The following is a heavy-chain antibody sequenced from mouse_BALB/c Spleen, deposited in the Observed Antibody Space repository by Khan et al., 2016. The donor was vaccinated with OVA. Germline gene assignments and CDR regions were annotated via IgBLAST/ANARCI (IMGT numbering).Heavy chain of an antibody. Sequence: QIQLVQSGPELVRPGVSVKISCKGSGYTFTDYAMYWVKQSHAKSLEWIGLISTYSGSTNYNQKFKGKVTLTVDKSSSAAYMDLARLTSEDSAIFYCARPAYDGYYDYWGQGTALTVSS. D-gene: IGHD2-3*01. CDR1: GYTFTDYA. CDR3: ARPAYDGYYDY. CDR2: ISTYSGST. V-gene: IGHV1S137*01. J-gene: IGHJ2*01.